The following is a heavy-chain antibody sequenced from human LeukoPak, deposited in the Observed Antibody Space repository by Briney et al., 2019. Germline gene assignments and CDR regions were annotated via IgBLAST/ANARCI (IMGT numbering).Heavy chain of an antibody. CDR3: ARGGDEWIQLWSLPY. J-gene: IGHJ4*02. CDR1: GFTVSSNY. V-gene: IGHV3-66*02. D-gene: IGHD5-18*01. CDR2: IYSGGST. Sequence: GGSLRLSRAASGFTVSSNYMSWVRQAPGKGLEWVSVIYSGGSTYYADSVKGRFTISRDNSKNTLYLQMNSLRAEDTAVYYCARGGDEWIQLWSLPYWGQGTLVTVSS.